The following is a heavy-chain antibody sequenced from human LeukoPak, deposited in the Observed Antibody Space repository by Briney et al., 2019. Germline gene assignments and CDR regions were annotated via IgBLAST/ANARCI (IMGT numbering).Heavy chain of an antibody. V-gene: IGHV4-39*01. CDR3: ASLSRAGYSSGWIQLDY. Sequence: SETLSLTCTVSVGSISSSSYYWCWIRQPPGKGLEWIGSIYYSGSTYYNPSLKSRVTISVDTAKNQFSLKLSSVTAADTAVYYCASLSRAGYSSGWIQLDYWGQGTLVTVSS. J-gene: IGHJ4*02. CDR2: IYYSGST. CDR1: VGSISSSSYY. D-gene: IGHD6-19*01.